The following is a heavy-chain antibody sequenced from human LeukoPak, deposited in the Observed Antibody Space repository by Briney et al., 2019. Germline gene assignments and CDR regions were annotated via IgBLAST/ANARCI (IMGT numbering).Heavy chain of an antibody. Sequence: QTGGSLRLSCAASGFTFSAYSINWVRQAPGKGLEWVSYISDDSSRIHYADSVKGRFTISRDNAKTSLYLQMNSLRDEDTAVYYCARDENYSFDYWGQGALVTVPS. CDR3: ARDENYSFDY. CDR1: GFTFSAYS. V-gene: IGHV3-48*02. D-gene: IGHD4-11*01. J-gene: IGHJ4*02. CDR2: ISDDSSRI.